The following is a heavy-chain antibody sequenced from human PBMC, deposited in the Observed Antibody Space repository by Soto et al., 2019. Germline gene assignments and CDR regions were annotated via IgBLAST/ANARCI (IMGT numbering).Heavy chain of an antibody. CDR2: IIPTFGTP. CDR3: ASERSAQYFDF. V-gene: IGHV1-69*06. D-gene: IGHD1-26*01. Sequence: QVQLVQSGTVVQRRGSSVKVSCQASGGTFSSHGMAWVRQAPGQGLEWMGGIIPTFGTPTYAPKYQGSVTITADKSTNTAYMELSSLSSEDTGVYYCASERSAQYFDFWGQGTLITVSS. J-gene: IGHJ4*02. CDR1: GGTFSSHG.